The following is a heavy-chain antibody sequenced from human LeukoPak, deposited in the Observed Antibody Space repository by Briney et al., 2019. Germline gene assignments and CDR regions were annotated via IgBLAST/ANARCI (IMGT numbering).Heavy chain of an antibody. V-gene: IGHV3-73*01. D-gene: IGHD3-10*01. CDR2: IRSTANGYAT. CDR1: GFTFSGSA. CDR3: TGNYYGSGSYADFDY. J-gene: IGHJ4*02. Sequence: GGSLRLSWAASGFTFSGSALQWVRQASGKGLEWVGRIRSTANGYATAYAASVKGRFTISRDDSKNTAYLQMDSLKTEDTAVYYCTGNYYGSGSYADFDYWGQGTLVTVSS.